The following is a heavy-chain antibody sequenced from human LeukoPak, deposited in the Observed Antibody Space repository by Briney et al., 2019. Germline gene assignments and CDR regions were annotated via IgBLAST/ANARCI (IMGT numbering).Heavy chain of an antibody. CDR1: GFTFSNDA. CDR2: ISASGGTT. D-gene: IGHD3-22*01. J-gene: IGHJ3*01. Sequence: GGSLRLSCAASGFTFSNDAMTWVRQAPGKGLEWVSGISASGGTTYYAASVRGRFTISRDNSKNTLFLQMNSLRAEDTAVYYCAKRPRDSTGYYLGAFDFWGLGTMVTVSS. CDR3: AKRPRDSTGYYLGAFDF. V-gene: IGHV3-23*01.